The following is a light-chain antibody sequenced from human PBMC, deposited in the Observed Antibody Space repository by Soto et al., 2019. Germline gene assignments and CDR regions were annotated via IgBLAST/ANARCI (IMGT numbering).Light chain of an antibody. V-gene: IGLV2-8*01. CDR3: SSYTSSSTLV. CDR2: EVS. Sequence: QSVLTQPPSASGSPGQSVTISCTGTSSDVGGYNYVSWYQQHPGKAPKLIISEVSKRPSGVPDRFSGSKSGNTASLTISGLQAEDEADYYCSSYTSSSTLVFGTGTKVTVL. CDR1: SSDVGGYNY. J-gene: IGLJ1*01.